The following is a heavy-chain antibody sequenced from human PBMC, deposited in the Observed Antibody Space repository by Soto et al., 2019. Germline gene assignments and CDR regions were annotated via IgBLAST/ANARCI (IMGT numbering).Heavy chain of an antibody. J-gene: IGHJ5*02. CDR1: GGSISSGGYS. CDR3: ARVPDR. Sequence: SETLSLTCGVSGGSISSGGYSWSWIRQPPGKGLEWIGYIYHSGSTYYNPSLKSRVTISVDRSKNQFSLRLSSVTAADTAVYYCARVPDRWGQGTLVTVSS. D-gene: IGHD2-2*01. V-gene: IGHV4-30-2*01. CDR2: IYHSGST.